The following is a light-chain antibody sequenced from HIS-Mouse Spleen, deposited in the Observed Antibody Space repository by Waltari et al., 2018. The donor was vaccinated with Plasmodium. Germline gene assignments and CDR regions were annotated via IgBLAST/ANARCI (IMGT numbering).Light chain of an antibody. V-gene: IGKV1-13*02. J-gene: IGKJ4*01. CDR2: EAS. Sequence: AIQLTQSPSSLSASVGHRVTITCRASQGISSALAWYQQKPGKAPKLLIYEASRLESGVPSRFSGSGSGTDLSLTISSLQPEDFAAYYCQQFNSYPLTFGGGTKVEIK. CDR3: QQFNSYPLT. CDR1: QGISSA.